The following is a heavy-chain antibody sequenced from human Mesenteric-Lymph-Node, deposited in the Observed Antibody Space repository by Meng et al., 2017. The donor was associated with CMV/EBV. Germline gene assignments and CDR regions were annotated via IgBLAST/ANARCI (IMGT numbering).Heavy chain of an antibody. CDR2: ISSGGSDI. CDR3: ARNGGTQTGDI. Sequence: GESLKISCTASGFTFSFFSMNWVRQSPGKGLEWVSYISSGGSDIYCADSVKGRFTISRDNAKKSLHLQMNSLRVEDTAVYYCARNGGTQTGDIWGQGTTVTVSS. V-gene: IGHV3-21*05. D-gene: IGHD4-23*01. J-gene: IGHJ6*02. CDR1: GFTFSFFS.